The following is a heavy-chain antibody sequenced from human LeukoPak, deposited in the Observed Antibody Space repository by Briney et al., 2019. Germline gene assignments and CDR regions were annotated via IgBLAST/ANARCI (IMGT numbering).Heavy chain of an antibody. Sequence: GGSLRLSCAASGFTFSSYWMSWVRQAPGKGLEWVANIKQDGSEKYYVDSVKGRFTISRDNAKNSLYLQMNSLRAEDTAVYYCARVRDYVWGSYRLPLPTPFDYWGQGTLVTVSS. D-gene: IGHD3-16*02. J-gene: IGHJ4*02. CDR3: ARVRDYVWGSYRLPLPTPFDY. V-gene: IGHV3-7*01. CDR1: GFTFSSYW. CDR2: IKQDGSEK.